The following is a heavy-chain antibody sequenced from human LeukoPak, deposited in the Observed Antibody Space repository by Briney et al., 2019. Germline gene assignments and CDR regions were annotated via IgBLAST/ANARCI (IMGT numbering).Heavy chain of an antibody. CDR1: GGSISSSSHY. CDR2: LHDSGST. CDR3: ARGSVECSTPSCSTIYYYSGMDV. D-gene: IGHD2-2*01. V-gene: IGHV4-39*01. Sequence: SETLSLTCTVSGGSISSSSHYWGWIRQPPGKGLEWIGSLHDSGSTYYNPSLQSRVTIALDTSKSQFSLKLSSVTAADTALYYCARGSVECSTPSCSTIYYYSGMDVWGQGTTVTVSS. J-gene: IGHJ6*02.